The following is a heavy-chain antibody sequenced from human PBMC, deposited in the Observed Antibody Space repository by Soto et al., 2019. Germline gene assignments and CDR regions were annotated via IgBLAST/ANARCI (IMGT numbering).Heavy chain of an antibody. V-gene: IGHV4-30-2*01. J-gene: IGHJ2*01. CDR3: ARGLVVVPDWYFDL. Sequence: QLQLQESGSGLVKPSQTLSLTCAVSGGSISSGGYSWSWIRQPPGNGLEWIGYIYHSGSTYYNPSLKSRVTISVDRSKNQFSLKLSSVTAADTAVYYCARGLVVVPDWYFDLWGRGTLVTVSS. D-gene: IGHD2-2*01. CDR1: GGSISSGGYS. CDR2: IYHSGST.